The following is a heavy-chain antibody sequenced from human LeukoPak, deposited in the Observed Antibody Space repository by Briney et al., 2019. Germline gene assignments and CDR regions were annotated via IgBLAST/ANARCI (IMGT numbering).Heavy chain of an antibody. CDR2: INHSGST. D-gene: IGHD3-3*01. CDR3: ARGGRLFGVVKGYYYYMDG. Sequence: SVTLSLTCAVYGGSFSGYYWSWIRQPPGKGLEWIGEINHSGSTNYNPSLKSRVTVSVDTSKNQFSLKLSSVTASDTAVYYCARGGRLFGVVKGYYYYMDGWSKGSTVTVYS. V-gene: IGHV4-34*01. J-gene: IGHJ6*03. CDR1: GGSFSGYY.